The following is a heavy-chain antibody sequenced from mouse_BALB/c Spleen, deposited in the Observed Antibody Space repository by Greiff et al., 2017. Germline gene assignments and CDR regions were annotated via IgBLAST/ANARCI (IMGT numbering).Heavy chain of an antibody. CDR2: ISDGGSYT. CDR3: ARGRAFYAMDY. V-gene: IGHV5-4*02. Sequence: DVQLVESGGGLVKPGGSLKLSCAASGFTFSDYYMYWVRQTPEKRLEWVATISDGGSYTYYPDSVKGRFTISRDNAKNNLYLQMSSLKSEDTAMYYCARGRAFYAMDYWGQGTSVTVSS. CDR1: GFTFSDYY. J-gene: IGHJ4*01. D-gene: IGHD3-1*01.